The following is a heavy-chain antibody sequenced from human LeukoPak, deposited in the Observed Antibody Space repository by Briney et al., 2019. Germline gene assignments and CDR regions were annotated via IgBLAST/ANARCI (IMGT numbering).Heavy chain of an antibody. V-gene: IGHV4-34*01. CDR2: INHSGST. CDR3: ASGIYGSSWDY. CDR1: GGSFSGYY. D-gene: IGHD6-13*01. J-gene: IGHJ4*02. Sequence: SETLSLTCAVYGGSFSGYYWSWIRQPPGKGLEWIGVINHSGSTNYNPSLKSRVTISVDTSKNQFSLKLSSVTAADTAVYYCASGIYGSSWDYWGQGTLVTVSS.